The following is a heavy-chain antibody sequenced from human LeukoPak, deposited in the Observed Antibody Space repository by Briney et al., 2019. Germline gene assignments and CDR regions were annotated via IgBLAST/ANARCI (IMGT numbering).Heavy chain of an antibody. D-gene: IGHD1-26*01. Sequence: GGSLRLSCAASGFTFSSYWMSWVRQAPEKGLEWVANIKQDGSEKYYVDSVKGRFTISRDNAKNSLYLQMNSLRAEDTAVYYCARRGSHYGGLLIDYWGQGTLVTVSS. CDR3: ARRGSHYGGLLIDY. J-gene: IGHJ4*02. V-gene: IGHV3-7*01. CDR1: GFTFSSYW. CDR2: IKQDGSEK.